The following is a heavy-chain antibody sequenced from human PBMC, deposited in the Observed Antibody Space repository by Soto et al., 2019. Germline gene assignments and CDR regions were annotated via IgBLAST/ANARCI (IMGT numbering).Heavy chain of an antibody. D-gene: IGHD3-10*01. J-gene: IGHJ4*02. V-gene: IGHV1-3*01. CDR1: GYTFTSYA. CDR3: AREGSTMVRGVRPFDY. CDR2: INAGNGNT. Sequence: ASVKVSCKASGYTFTSYAMHWVRQAPGQRLEWMGWINAGNGNTKYSQKFQGRVTITRDTSASTAYMELSSLRSEDTAVYYCAREGSTMVRGVRPFDYWGQGTLVTVSS.